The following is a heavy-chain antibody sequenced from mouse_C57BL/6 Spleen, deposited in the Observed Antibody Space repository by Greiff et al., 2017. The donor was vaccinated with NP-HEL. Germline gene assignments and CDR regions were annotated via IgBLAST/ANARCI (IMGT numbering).Heavy chain of an antibody. CDR3: VCNYEVDYYFDY. Sequence: EVQLVESVAELVRPGASVKLSCTASGFNIKNTYMHWVKQRPEQGLEWIGRIDPANGNTKYAPKFQGKATITADTSSNTAYLQLSSLTSEDTAIYYCVCNYEVDYYFDYWGQGTTLTVSS. J-gene: IGHJ2*01. CDR1: GFNIKNTY. V-gene: IGHV14-3*01. CDR2: IDPANGNT. D-gene: IGHD2-1*01.